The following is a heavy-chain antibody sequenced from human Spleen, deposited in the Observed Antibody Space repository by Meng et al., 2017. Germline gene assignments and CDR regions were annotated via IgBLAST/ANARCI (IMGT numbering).Heavy chain of an antibody. D-gene: IGHD4-17*01. CDR1: GGSISSGGYY. V-gene: IGHV4-31*01. Sequence: QVQLQQWGAGLLKPSQTLSLTCIVSGGSISSGGYYWSWIRQHPGKGLEWIGYIYYSGSTYYNPSLKSLVTISVDTSKNQFSLKLSSVTAADTAVYYCARVTTVTQYFDYWGQGTLVTVSS. CDR2: IYYSGST. CDR3: ARVTTVTQYFDY. J-gene: IGHJ4*02.